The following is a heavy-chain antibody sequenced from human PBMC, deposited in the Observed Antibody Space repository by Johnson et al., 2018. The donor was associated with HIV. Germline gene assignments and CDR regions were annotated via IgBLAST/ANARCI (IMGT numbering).Heavy chain of an antibody. CDR3: AKDGTIEYAFDI. CDR1: GFTFSSYG. V-gene: IGHV3-30*18. CDR2: ISYDGSNK. Sequence: QVQLVESGGGVVQPGRSLRLSCAASGFTFSSYGMHWVRQAPGKGLEWVAVISYDGSNKYYADSVKGRFTISRDNSKNTLYLQMNSLRAEDTALYYCAKDGTIEYAFDIWGQGTMVTVSS. J-gene: IGHJ3*02. D-gene: IGHD3-3*01.